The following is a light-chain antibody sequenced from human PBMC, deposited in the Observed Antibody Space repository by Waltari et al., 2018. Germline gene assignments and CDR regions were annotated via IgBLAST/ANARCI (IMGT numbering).Light chain of an antibody. CDR1: QTISNF. J-gene: IGKJ3*01. Sequence: IQLTQSPSSLSASVGDRVTITCRASQTISNFLNWYQQKPGKAPKFLIYSASSLQSGVPSRFSGRRSGTDFTLTITSLQPEDFAVYYCQQSYRSPFTFGPGTKVDVK. CDR3: QQSYRSPFT. CDR2: SAS. V-gene: IGKV1-39*01.